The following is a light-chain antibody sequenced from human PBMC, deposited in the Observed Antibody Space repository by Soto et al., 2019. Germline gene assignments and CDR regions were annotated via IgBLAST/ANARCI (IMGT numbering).Light chain of an antibody. V-gene: IGLV2-8*01. CDR2: AVN. CDR3: SSYASGNIYV. Sequence: SALTQPPSACGSRGQAVTISCTRTSSDVGPYKYVSWYQQHPGKAPKLIIYAVNQRPSGVPDRFSGSKSGNTASLTVSGLQAEDEADYYCSSYASGNIYVFGTGTKVTVL. J-gene: IGLJ1*01. CDR1: SSDVGPYKY.